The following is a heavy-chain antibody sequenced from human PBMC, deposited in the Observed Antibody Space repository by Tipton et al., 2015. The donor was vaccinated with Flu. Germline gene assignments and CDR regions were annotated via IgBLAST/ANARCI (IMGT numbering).Heavy chain of an antibody. CDR1: GGSINSRSYY. CDR2: IYYSGVT. V-gene: IGHV4-39*07. J-gene: IGHJ4*02. CDR3: AKDRGSLAFCTSSSCYIDH. Sequence: TLSLTCTVSGGSINSRSYYWGWIRQPPGKGLEWIGNIYYSGVTYYNSSLKSRVTISIDKSRNQFSLKLKSVTAADMAVYYCAKDRGSLAFCTSSSCYIDHWGQGALVTVSS. D-gene: IGHD2-2*02.